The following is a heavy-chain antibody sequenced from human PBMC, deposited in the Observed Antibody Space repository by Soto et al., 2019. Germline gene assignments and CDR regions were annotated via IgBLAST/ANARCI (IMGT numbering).Heavy chain of an antibody. J-gene: IGHJ6*02. Sequence: QVQLVQSGAEVKKPGASVKVSCKASGYTFTSYDINWVRQAPGQGLEWLGGIIPIFSTTNYAQKFQGRVTITADESTTAAYMELSSPGSEDTGVYYCATGNVFDVVVTWGRDVWGQGTTVTVSS. D-gene: IGHD3-22*01. CDR1: GYTFTSYD. CDR2: IIPIFSTT. V-gene: IGHV1-69*01. CDR3: ATGNVFDVVVTWGRDV.